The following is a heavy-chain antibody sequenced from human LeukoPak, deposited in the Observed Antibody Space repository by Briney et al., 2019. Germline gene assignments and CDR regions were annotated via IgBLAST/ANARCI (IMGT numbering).Heavy chain of an antibody. Sequence: ASVKVSCKGSGYTLSNHAFSWVRQAPGQGLEWMGWISADNGNTKYSQKFQGRVTITRDTSASTAYMELSSLRSEDTAVYYCARDRGGAGDFDYWGQGTLVTVSS. CDR1: GYTLSNHA. V-gene: IGHV1-18*04. CDR2: ISADNGNT. J-gene: IGHJ4*02. D-gene: IGHD3-16*01. CDR3: ARDRGGAGDFDY.